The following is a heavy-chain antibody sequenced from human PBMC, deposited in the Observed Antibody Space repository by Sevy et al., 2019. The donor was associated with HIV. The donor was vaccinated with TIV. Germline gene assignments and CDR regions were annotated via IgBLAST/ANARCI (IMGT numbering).Heavy chain of an antibody. CDR1: GFTFSSYG. CDR3: AKDVPPRVVPGGY. Sequence: GGSLRLSCAASGFTFSSYGMHWVRQAPGKGLEWVAFIRYDGSNKYYADSVKGRFTISRDNSKNTLYLQMNSLRAEDTAVYYRAKDVPPRVVPGGYWGQGTLVTVSS. D-gene: IGHD2-15*01. V-gene: IGHV3-30*02. CDR2: IRYDGSNK. J-gene: IGHJ4*02.